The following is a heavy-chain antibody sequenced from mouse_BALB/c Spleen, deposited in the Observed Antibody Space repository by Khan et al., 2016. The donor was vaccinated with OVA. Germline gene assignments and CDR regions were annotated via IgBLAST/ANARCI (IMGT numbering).Heavy chain of an antibody. V-gene: IGHV1-77*01. CDR2: IYPGSDGT. J-gene: IGHJ3*01. Sequence: QIQLVQSGPELVKPGASVKMSCKASGYTFTDYVMNWVKQRTGQGLEWIGQIYPGSDGTYYNEKFKGKATLTADRSSSTAYMQLSSLTSEDSVVYYCARAGWGVFAYWGQGTLVTVSA. CDR1: GYTFTDYV. D-gene: IGHD1-1*02. CDR3: ARAGWGVFAY.